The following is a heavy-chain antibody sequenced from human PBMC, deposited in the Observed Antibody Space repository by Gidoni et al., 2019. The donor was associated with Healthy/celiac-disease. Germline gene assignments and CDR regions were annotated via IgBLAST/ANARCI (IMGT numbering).Heavy chain of an antibody. D-gene: IGHD5-12*01. V-gene: IGHV4-59*01. CDR3: ARCRDGYNKWDAFDI. Sequence: QVQLQESGPGLVKPSETLSLTCTVSGGSISSYYWSWIRQPQGKGLEWIGYIYYSGSTNYNPSLKSRVTISVDTSKNQFSLKLSSVTAADTAVYYCARCRDGYNKWDAFDIWGQGTMVTVSS. CDR1: GGSISSYY. CDR2: IYYSGST. J-gene: IGHJ3*02.